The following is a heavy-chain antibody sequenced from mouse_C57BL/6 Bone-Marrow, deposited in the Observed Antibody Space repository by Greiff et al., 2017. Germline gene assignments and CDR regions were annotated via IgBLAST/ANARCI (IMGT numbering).Heavy chain of an antibody. D-gene: IGHD1-1*01. J-gene: IGHJ4*01. V-gene: IGHV5-9-1*02. CDR1: GFTFSSYA. Sequence: EVQGVESGEGLVKPGGSLKLSCAASGFTFSSYAMSWVRQTPEKRLEWVAYISSGGDYIYYADTVKGRFTISRDNARNTLYLQMSSLKSEDTAMYYCTRDRGYYGSSFYAMDYWGQGTSVTVSS. CDR3: TRDRGYYGSSFYAMDY. CDR2: ISSGGDYI.